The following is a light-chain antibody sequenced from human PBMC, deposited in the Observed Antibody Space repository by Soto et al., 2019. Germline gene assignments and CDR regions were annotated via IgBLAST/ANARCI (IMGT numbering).Light chain of an antibody. CDR3: QQRSNWFRT. J-gene: IGKJ4*01. V-gene: IGKV3-11*01. CDR1: QSVSSP. Sequence: ELVFTQSPSTLSLSPLESTTLSCRASQSVSSPLAWYPQKPGQAPRLLIYDASNRATGIPARFSGSGSGTDFTLTISSLEPEDFAVYYCQQRSNWFRTCGGGTQVDIK. CDR2: DAS.